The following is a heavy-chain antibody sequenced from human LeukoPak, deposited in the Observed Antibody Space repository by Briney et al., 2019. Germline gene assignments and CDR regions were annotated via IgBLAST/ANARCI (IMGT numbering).Heavy chain of an antibody. Sequence: PSETLSLTCSVSGGSISGYYWSWVRQPPGKGLEWIGYIYTSGSTNYNPSLKSRVTISVDTSKNQFSLKLSSVTAADTAVYYGATTTTIASWFDPWGQGTLVTVSS. CDR3: ATTTTIASWFDP. J-gene: IGHJ5*02. V-gene: IGHV4-4*09. CDR1: GGSISGYY. CDR2: IYTSGST. D-gene: IGHD2-21*01.